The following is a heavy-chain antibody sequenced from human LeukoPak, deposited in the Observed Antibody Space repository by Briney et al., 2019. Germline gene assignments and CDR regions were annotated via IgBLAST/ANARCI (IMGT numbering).Heavy chain of an antibody. CDR3: ARGRHPGPTWISEY. CDR1: EYTFTSYD. D-gene: IGHD5-12*01. V-gene: IGHV1-8*01. Sequence: AASVKVSCKASEYTFTSYDINWVRQGTGQGLEWMGWMNPNSGNTGYAQKFQGRVTMTRNTSISTAYMELSSLTFEDTAVYYCARGRHPGPTWISEYWGQGTLVTVSS. J-gene: IGHJ4*02. CDR2: MNPNSGNT.